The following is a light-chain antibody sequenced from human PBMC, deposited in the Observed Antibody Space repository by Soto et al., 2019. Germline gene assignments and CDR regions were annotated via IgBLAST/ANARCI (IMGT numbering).Light chain of an antibody. Sequence: DIQMTQSPSTLSASVSDRVTITCRASQSISSWLAWYQQKPGKAPKLLIYKASSLESVVPSRFSGSGSGTEFTLTISSLQPDDFATYYCQQYNSYWTFGQGTKVEIK. CDR2: KAS. V-gene: IGKV1-5*03. CDR1: QSISSW. CDR3: QQYNSYWT. J-gene: IGKJ1*01.